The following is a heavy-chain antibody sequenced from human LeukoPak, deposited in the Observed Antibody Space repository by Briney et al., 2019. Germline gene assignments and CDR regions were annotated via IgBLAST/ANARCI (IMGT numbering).Heavy chain of an antibody. D-gene: IGHD2/OR15-2a*01. V-gene: IGHV1-2*02. CDR1: RFTFTDYY. CDR3: AREGNGLLSKDFDY. CDR2: IGPHRSAT. Sequence: ASMKVSCKSSRFTFTDYYIHWVRQAPGKGVEWVGYIGPHRSATSSPQEFQGRVTMTRDTSMSTAYMELTRLTSDDTAVYYCAREGNGLLSKDFDYWGQGTLVTVSS. J-gene: IGHJ4*02.